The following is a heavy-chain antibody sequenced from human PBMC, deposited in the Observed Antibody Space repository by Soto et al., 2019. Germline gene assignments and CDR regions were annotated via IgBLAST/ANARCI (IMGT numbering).Heavy chain of an antibody. Sequence: GGSLRLSCAASGFTFSNYAMNWVRQAPGKGLEWVSAISAGGSNTDYADSVKGRFTISSDNSKNTLYLQMNSLRAEDTAVYYCAKEYSTSFDYWGQGTLVTVSS. CDR1: GFTFSNYA. V-gene: IGHV3-23*01. CDR2: ISAGGSNT. D-gene: IGHD6-6*01. CDR3: AKEYSTSFDY. J-gene: IGHJ4*02.